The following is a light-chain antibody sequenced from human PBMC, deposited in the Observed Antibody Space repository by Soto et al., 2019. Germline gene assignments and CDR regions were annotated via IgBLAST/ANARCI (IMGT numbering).Light chain of an antibody. V-gene: IGKV3-11*01. CDR1: QRGSSY. CDR3: AHRRSWPQSFT. CDR2: DAS. Sequence: EIVVTQAPATLSFSPGERATLSCRASQRGSSYLSWYEQQPGHAPSLLICDASNRATGIPARFSGSGSGTEFTLTISSLEPEDFAVNCGAHRRSWPQSFTSDLGTKVDIK. J-gene: IGKJ3*01.